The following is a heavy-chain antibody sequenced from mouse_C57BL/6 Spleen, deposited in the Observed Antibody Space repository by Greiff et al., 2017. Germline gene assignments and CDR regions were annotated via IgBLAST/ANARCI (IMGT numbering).Heavy chain of an antibody. CDR2: IDPETGGT. D-gene: IGHD2-5*01. J-gene: IGHJ2*01. CDR1: GYTFTDYE. V-gene: IGHV1-15*01. Sequence: QVHVKQSGAELVRPGASVTLSCKASGYTFTDYEMHWVKQTPVHGLEWIGAIDPETGGTAYNQKFKGKAILTADKSSSTAYMELRSLTSEDSAVYYCTRCYSKNFDDWGQGTTLTVSS. CDR3: TRCYSKNFDD.